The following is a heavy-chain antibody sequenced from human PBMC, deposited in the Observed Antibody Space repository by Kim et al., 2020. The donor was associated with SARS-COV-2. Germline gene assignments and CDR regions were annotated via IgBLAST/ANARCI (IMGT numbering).Heavy chain of an antibody. J-gene: IGHJ4*02. D-gene: IGHD1-26*01. Sequence: TNYAQKFRGRVTMTRDTATSPVYMELSSLRSEDTAVYYCAKYSGRNPFDYWGQGTLVTVSS. CDR2: T. CDR3: AKYSGRNPFDY. V-gene: IGHV1-46*01.